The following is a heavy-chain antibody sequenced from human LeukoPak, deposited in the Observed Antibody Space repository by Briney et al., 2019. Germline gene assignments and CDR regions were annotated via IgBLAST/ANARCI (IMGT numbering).Heavy chain of an antibody. D-gene: IGHD3-22*01. J-gene: IGHJ4*02. CDR3: ARSGGDFYDSSGYGVTDY. CDR2: IWYDGSNK. Sequence: PGGSLRLSCAASGFTFSIYAMHWVRQAPGKGLEWVAAIWYDGSNKYYSDSLKGRFTISRDNSKSTLYLQMNSLRVEDTAVYHCARSGGDFYDSSGYGVTDYWGRGTLVTVSS. V-gene: IGHV3-30*04. CDR1: GFTFSIYA.